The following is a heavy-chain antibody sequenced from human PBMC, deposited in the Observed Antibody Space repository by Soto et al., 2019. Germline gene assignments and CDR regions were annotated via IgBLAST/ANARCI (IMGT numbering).Heavy chain of an antibody. V-gene: IGHV1-69*13. D-gene: IGHD1-26*01. CDR1: GGTFSSYA. J-gene: IGHJ5*02. Sequence: GASVKVSCKASGGTFSSYAISWVRQAPGQGLEWMGGIIPIFGTANYAQKFQGRVTITADESTSTAYMELSSLRSEDTAVYYCARDRYSGSSDWFDPWGQGTLVTVSS. CDR2: IIPIFGTA. CDR3: ARDRYSGSSDWFDP.